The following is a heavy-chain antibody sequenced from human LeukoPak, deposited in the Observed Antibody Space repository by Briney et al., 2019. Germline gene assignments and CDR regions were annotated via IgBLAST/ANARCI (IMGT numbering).Heavy chain of an antibody. CDR1: GFTFSSYA. V-gene: IGHV3-30-3*01. Sequence: GRPLRLSCAASGFTFSSYATHWVRQAPGKGLEWAAVISYDESNKYYADSVKGRFTISRDNSKNTMYLQMNSLRTEDTAVYYCARETGSAVGSTDFDYWGQGTLVTVSS. CDR3: ARETGSAVGSTDFDY. D-gene: IGHD4-17*01. J-gene: IGHJ4*02. CDR2: ISYDESNK.